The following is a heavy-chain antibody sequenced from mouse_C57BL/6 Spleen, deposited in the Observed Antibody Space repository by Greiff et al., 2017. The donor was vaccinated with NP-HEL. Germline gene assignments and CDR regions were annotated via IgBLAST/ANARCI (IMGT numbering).Heavy chain of an antibody. CDR3: ASEYYDVSSYDDMGY. CDR1: GFSFTDYN. V-gene: IGHV1-39*01. CDR2: INPNSGTT. D-gene: IGHD1-1*01. J-gene: IGHJ4*01. Sequence: EVQLQQSGPELVKPGASVKISCKASGFSFTDYNMNWVKQSNGKSLEWIGVINPNSGTTSYTQKFKGKATLTVDQSSSTVYMQINRLTSEDSAVYDCASEYYDVSSYDDMGYWGQGTAVTGSS.